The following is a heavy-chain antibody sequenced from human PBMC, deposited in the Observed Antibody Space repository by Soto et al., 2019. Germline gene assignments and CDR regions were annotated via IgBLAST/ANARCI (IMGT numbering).Heavy chain of an antibody. Sequence: GGSLRLSCAASGFTFSSYSINWVRQAPGKGLEWVSSISSSSSYIYYADSVKGRFTISRDNAKNSLYLQMNSLRAEDTAVYYCARDSGYSSSWYVSYYYYGMDVWGQGTTVTAP. V-gene: IGHV3-21*01. CDR1: GFTFSSYS. CDR3: ARDSGYSSSWYVSYYYYGMDV. J-gene: IGHJ6*02. CDR2: ISSSSSYI. D-gene: IGHD6-13*01.